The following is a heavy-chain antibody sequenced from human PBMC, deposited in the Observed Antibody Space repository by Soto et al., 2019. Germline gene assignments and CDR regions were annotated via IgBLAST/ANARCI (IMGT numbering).Heavy chain of an antibody. D-gene: IGHD2-2*01. CDR2: ISNYNGNT. V-gene: IGHV1-18*04. CDR1: GYTFTSYG. CDR3: ARGPRYCSSTTCFSGVTWFDP. J-gene: IGHJ5*02. Sequence: ASVKVSCKFSGYTFTSYGMSWVRQAPGQGLEWMGWISNYNGNTNYAQKVQDRVTMTTDTSASTTYMELRSLRSDDTAVYYCARGPRYCSSTTCFSGVTWFDPWGQGTLVTVSS.